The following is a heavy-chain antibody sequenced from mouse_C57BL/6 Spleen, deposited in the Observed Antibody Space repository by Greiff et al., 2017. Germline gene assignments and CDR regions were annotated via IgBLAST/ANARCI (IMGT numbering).Heavy chain of an antibody. CDR2: ISSGGSYT. Sequence: EMKLVESGGDLVKPGGSLKLSCAASGFTFSSYGMSWVRQTPDKRLEWVATISSGGSYTYYPDSVKGRFTISRDNAKNTLYLQMSSLKSEDTAMYYCAREFAYWGQGTLVTVSA. CDR3: AREFAY. CDR1: GFTFSSYG. V-gene: IGHV5-6*01. J-gene: IGHJ3*01.